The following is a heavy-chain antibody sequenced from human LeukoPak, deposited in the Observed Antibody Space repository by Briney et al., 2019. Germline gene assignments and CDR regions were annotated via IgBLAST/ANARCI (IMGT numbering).Heavy chain of an antibody. V-gene: IGHV3-23*01. Sequence: GGSLRLSCAASGFTFSSYAMSWVRQAPGKGLEWVSAISGSGGSTYYADSVKGRFTISRDNSKNTLYLQMNSLRAEDTAVYYCARGEHHYDSSAYYYFDYWGQGTLVTVSS. CDR1: GFTFSSYA. D-gene: IGHD3-22*01. J-gene: IGHJ4*02. CDR2: ISGSGGST. CDR3: ARGEHHYDSSAYYYFDY.